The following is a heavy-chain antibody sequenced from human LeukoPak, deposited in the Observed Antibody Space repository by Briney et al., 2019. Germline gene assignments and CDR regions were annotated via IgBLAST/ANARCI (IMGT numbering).Heavy chain of an antibody. CDR3: AGRGQRYFRD. Sequence: SETLSLTCNITADSITSVCWSWIRQSPGKGLEWIGYIYGIENTDYNPSLKSRVTLSLDTSKNQLSLKLTAVSAADTAVYYCAGRGQRYFRDWGQGTLVTVSS. CDR1: ADSITSVC. CDR2: IYGIENT. J-gene: IGHJ1*01. V-gene: IGHV4-59*08.